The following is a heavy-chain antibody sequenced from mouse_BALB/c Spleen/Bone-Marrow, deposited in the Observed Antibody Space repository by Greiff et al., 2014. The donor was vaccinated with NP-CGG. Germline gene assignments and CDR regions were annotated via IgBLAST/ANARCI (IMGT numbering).Heavy chain of an antibody. CDR2: INPTGGYT. Sequence: VQLVESAAELARPGASVKMSCKASGYTFTSNTIQWVKQRPGQGLEWIGYINPTGGYTDYNQRFKDKTTLTADKSSSTAYMQLSSLTSEDSAVYYCAREATYYAYFAYWGQGTILTVSS. V-gene: IGHV1-4*02. J-gene: IGHJ2*01. D-gene: IGHD1-1*01. CDR1: GYTFTSNT. CDR3: AREATYYAYFAY.